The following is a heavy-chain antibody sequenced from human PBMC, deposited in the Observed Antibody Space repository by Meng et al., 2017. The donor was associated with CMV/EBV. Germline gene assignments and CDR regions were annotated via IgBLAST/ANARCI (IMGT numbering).Heavy chain of an antibody. V-gene: IGHV4-59*01. J-gene: IGHJ3*02. CDR1: GGSISSYY. CDR2: TYYSGST. Sequence: SETLSLTCTVSGGSISSYYWSWIRQPPGKGLEWIGYTYYSGSTNYNPSLKSRVTISVDTSKNQFSLKLSSVTAADTAVYYCARGGALAAFDIWGQGTMVTVSS. D-gene: IGHD3-16*01. CDR3: ARGGALAAFDI.